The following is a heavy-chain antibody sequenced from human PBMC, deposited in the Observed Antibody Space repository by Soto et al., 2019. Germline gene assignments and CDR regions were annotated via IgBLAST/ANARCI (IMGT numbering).Heavy chain of an antibody. CDR3: ARSSTSANYFDY. CDR2: LYYSGST. Sequence: QVQLQESGPGLVKPSQTLSLTCTVSGGSISSGGYYWSWIRQHPGKGLEGIGYLYYSGSTYYNPSLKSRVTLSVDTSKNQFSLKLSSVTAADTAVYYCARSSTSANYFDYWGQGTLVTVSS. CDR1: GGSISSGGYY. D-gene: IGHD2-2*01. V-gene: IGHV4-31*03. J-gene: IGHJ4*02.